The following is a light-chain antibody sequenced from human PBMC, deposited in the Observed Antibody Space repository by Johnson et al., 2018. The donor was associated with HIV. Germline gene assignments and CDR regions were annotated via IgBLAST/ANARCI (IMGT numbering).Light chain of an antibody. CDR1: RSNIGNNY. CDR3: GTWDSSLSAFYV. Sequence: QSVLTQPPSVSAAPGQKVTIYCSGGRSNIGNNYVSWYQQLPGTTPKLLMYEDNERPSGIPDRFSGSKSGTSATLGITGLQTGDEADYYCGTWDSSLSAFYVFGTGTKVTVL. CDR2: EDN. V-gene: IGLV1-51*02. J-gene: IGLJ1*01.